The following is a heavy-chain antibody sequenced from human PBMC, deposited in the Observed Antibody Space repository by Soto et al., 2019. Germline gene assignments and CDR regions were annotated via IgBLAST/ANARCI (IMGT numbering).Heavy chain of an antibody. CDR2: VYHSGTT. Sequence: ASETLSLTCAVSGYSISTGYYWGWIRQPPGKGLEWIGRVYHSGTTDYNPSLKSRVTISVDTSKNQFSLKLSSVTAADTAVYYCASVRYYGLDVWGQGTTVTVSS. D-gene: IGHD6-6*01. CDR1: GYSISTGYY. J-gene: IGHJ6*02. V-gene: IGHV4-38-2*01. CDR3: ASVRYYGLDV.